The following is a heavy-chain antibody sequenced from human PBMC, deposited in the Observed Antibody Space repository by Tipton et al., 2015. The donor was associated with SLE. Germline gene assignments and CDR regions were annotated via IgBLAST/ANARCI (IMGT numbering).Heavy chain of an antibody. J-gene: IGHJ5*02. Sequence: QLVQSGGGVVQPGRSLRLSCAASGFTFSNYGMHWVRQAPGKGLEWVAVISYDGSKKYYADSVQGRFTISRDNAKNSLFLQMNSLRVEDTAVYYCARDAAQRDNWFDPWGQGTLVSVSS. CDR3: ARDAAQRDNWFDP. V-gene: IGHV3-30*03. CDR1: GFTFSNYG. CDR2: ISYDGSKK. D-gene: IGHD2-15*01.